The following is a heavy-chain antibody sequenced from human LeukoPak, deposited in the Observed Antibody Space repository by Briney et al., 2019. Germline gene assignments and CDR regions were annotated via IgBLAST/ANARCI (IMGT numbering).Heavy chain of an antibody. CDR1: GLTVSNHW. CDR2: IKQERGQE. V-gene: IGHV3-7*03. CDR3: ARGSRLRIWFDP. Sequence: QSGGSLRLSCVASGLTVSNHWMSWVRQAPGKGLEWVANIKQERGQEYYVDSVKGRFTISKDSAKNSLYLQMNSLRVEDTAVYYCARGSRLRIWFDPWGQGTLVTVSS. J-gene: IGHJ5*02. D-gene: IGHD3-10*01.